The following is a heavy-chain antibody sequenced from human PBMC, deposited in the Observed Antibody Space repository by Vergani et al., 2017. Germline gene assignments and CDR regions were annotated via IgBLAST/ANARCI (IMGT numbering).Heavy chain of an antibody. V-gene: IGHV1-69*02. CDR3: ARGEGLRLGELSESFDY. D-gene: IGHD3-16*02. CDR1: GGTFSSYT. Sequence: QVQLVQSGAEVKKPGSSVKVSCKASGGTFSSYTISWVRQAPGQGLEWMGRIIPILGIANYAHKFQGRVTITADKSTSTAYMELSSLRSEDTAVYYCARGEGLRLGELSESFDYWGQGTLVTVSS. J-gene: IGHJ4*02. CDR2: IIPILGIA.